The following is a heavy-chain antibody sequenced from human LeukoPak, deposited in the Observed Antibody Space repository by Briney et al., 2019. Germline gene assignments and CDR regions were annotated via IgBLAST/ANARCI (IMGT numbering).Heavy chain of an antibody. V-gene: IGHV3-7*01. CDR2: TNSDGSEK. CDR1: GFPFSSLW. J-gene: IGHJ3*02. CDR3: ARSHMYGYYGEDI. D-gene: IGHD4-17*01. Sequence: GGSLRLSCAASGFPFSSLWLRRFRQSPGRGLEWLAHTNSDGSEKNYVDSVKSRFTITRDNANNTLYLQMNSLRAEDAAIYYCARSHMYGYYGEDIWGHGTVVAVSS.